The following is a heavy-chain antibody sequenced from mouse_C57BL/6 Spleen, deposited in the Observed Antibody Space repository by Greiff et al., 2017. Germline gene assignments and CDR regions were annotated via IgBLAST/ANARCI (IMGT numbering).Heavy chain of an antibody. CDR2: IDPETGGT. V-gene: IGHV1-15*01. CDR1: GYTFTDYE. Sequence: VQLQQSGAELVRPGASVTLSCKASGYTFTDYEMHWVKQTPVHGLEWIGAIDPETGGTAYNQKFKGKAILTADKSSSTAYMELRSLTSEDSAVYYCTRGWVYYGSSDYFDYWGQGTTLTVSS. D-gene: IGHD1-1*01. CDR3: TRGWVYYGSSDYFDY. J-gene: IGHJ2*01.